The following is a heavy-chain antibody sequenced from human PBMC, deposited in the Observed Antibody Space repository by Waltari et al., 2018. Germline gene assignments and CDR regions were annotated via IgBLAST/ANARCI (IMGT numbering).Heavy chain of an antibody. CDR1: GVSVSGYF. J-gene: IGHJ4*03. CDR3: ALWESDWRAFRF. D-gene: IGHD3-16*01. CDR2: IRHTGDT. Sequence: TLSLTCTVSGVSVSGYFWNWIRQAPGKGPEWIGYIRHTGDTKQNPSLKSRVTMSVDTSRNDFSLRLSSVTAADTAVYYCALWESDWRAFRFWGQGTLGTVSS. V-gene: IGHV4-59*08.